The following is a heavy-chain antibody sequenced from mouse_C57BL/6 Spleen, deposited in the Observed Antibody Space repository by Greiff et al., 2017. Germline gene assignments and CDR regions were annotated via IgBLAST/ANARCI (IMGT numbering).Heavy chain of an antibody. V-gene: IGHV1-53*01. J-gene: IGHJ4*01. CDR2: INPSNGGT. CDR3: SRPFYYYGSSPYAMDY. CDR1: GYTFTSYW. Sequence: QVQLQQPGPELVKPGASVKLSCKASGYTFTSYWMNWVKQRPGQGLEWIGNINPSNGGTNYNEKFKSKATLTVDKSSSTAYMQLSSLTSEDSAVYYCSRPFYYYGSSPYAMDYWGQGTAVTVSS. D-gene: IGHD1-1*01.